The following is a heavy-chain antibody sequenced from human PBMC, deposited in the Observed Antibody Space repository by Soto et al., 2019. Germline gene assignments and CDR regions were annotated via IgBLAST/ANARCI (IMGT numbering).Heavy chain of an antibody. V-gene: IGHV3-23*01. D-gene: IGHD2-2*01. CDR3: AKDWEPAAMTLAFDY. CDR1: GFTVSSNY. CDR2: ISGSGGST. J-gene: IGHJ4*02. Sequence: GGSLRLSCAASGFTVSSNYMSWVRRAPGKGLEWVSAISGSGGSTYYADSVKSRFTISRDNSKNTLYLQMNSLRAEDTAVYYCAKDWEPAAMTLAFDYWGQGTLVTVSS.